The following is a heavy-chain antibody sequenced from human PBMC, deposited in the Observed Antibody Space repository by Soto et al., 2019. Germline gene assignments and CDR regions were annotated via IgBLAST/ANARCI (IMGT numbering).Heavy chain of an antibody. CDR3: ARDTVVPAAMPGRYYYYGMDV. J-gene: IGHJ6*02. V-gene: IGHV4-31*03. CDR1: GGSISSGGYY. Sequence: QVQLQESGPGLVKPSQTLSLTCTVSGGSISSGGYYWSWIRQHPGKGLEWIGYIYYSGSTYYNPSLKSRVTISVDTSKNQFSRKLSSVTAADTAVYYCARDTVVPAAMPGRYYYYGMDVWGQGTTVTVSS. CDR2: IYYSGST. D-gene: IGHD2-2*01.